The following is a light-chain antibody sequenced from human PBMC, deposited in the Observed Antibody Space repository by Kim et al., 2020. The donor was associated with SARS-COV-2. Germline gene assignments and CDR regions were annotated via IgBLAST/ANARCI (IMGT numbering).Light chain of an antibody. Sequence: VALGQTASTTCEGDSLGGEDATAYRQWPRHAPLLVIFVGHNRRSWVPDRFSGGSAANTASLPKSSAEEDDEADVYCQTRDSRGNVLFGGGTKLTVL. J-gene: IGLJ2*01. CDR3: QTRDSRGNVL. CDR1: SLGGED. CDR2: VGH. V-gene: IGLV3-19*01.